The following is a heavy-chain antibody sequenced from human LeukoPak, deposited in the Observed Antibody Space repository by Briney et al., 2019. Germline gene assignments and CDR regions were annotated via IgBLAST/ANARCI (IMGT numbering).Heavy chain of an antibody. D-gene: IGHD3-22*01. CDR1: GFTFSSYS. V-gene: IGHV3-48*01. Sequence: GGSLRLSCAASGFTFSSYSMNWVRQAPGKGLEWVSYISSSSSTIYYADSVEGRFTISRDNAKNSLYLQMNSLRAEDTAVYYCARGLFMIGYAFDIWGQGTMVTVSS. J-gene: IGHJ3*02. CDR2: ISSSSSTI. CDR3: ARGLFMIGYAFDI.